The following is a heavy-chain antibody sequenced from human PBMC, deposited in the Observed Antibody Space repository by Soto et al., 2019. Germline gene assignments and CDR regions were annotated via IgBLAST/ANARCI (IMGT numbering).Heavy chain of an antibody. V-gene: IGHV1-18*01. J-gene: IGHJ4*02. Sequence: QVQLVQSGAEVKKPGASVKVSCKASGYTFTSYGISWVRQAPGQGLEWMGWISAYNGNTNYAQKLQGRVTMTTDTSTSTAYRELRSLRSDDTAVYYCARALPRRYYYDSSGYYYVFDYWGQGTLVTVSS. CDR3: ARALPRRYYYDSSGYYYVFDY. CDR1: GYTFTSYG. D-gene: IGHD3-22*01. CDR2: ISAYNGNT.